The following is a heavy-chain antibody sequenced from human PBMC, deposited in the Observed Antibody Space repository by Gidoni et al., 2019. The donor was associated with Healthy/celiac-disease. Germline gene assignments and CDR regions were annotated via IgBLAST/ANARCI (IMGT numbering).Heavy chain of an antibody. CDR2: ITHSGST. D-gene: IGHD6-6*01. Sequence: QVQLQQWGAGLLQPSETLSLTCAVYGGSFSGYYWSWIRRPPGKGLEWIGEITHSGSTNYNPSLKSRVTISVDTSKTQFSLKLSSVTAADTAVYYCARFKAPRVYYYYHGMDVWGQGTTVTVSS. V-gene: IGHV4-34*01. CDR1: GGSFSGYY. CDR3: ARFKAPRVYYYYHGMDV. J-gene: IGHJ6*02.